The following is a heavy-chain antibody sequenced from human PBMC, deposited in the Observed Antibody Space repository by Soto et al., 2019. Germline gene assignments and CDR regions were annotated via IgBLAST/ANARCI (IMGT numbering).Heavy chain of an antibody. J-gene: IGHJ6*02. CDR2: MYYTGSS. Sequence: QVQLQESGPGLVKPSQTLSLTCSVSGTSTSSGAFYWNWIRQHPGNGLEWIGDMYYTGSSNYNPSLQNRVTTSLDTSKNQFFLKLNDVPGVDTAVYYCAVLVRGVTMKLYHGKDVWGPGTTVNVSS. D-gene: IGHD3-10*01. CDR1: GTSTSSGAFY. V-gene: IGHV4-31*03. CDR3: AVLVRGVTMKLYHGKDV.